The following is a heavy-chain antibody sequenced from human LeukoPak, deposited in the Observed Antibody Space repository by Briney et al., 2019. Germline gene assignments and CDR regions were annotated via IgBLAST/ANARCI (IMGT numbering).Heavy chain of an antibody. CDR3: AKNWNYPDY. Sequence: GGSLRLSCAASGFTFSSYGMHWVRQAPGKGLEWVAVISYDGSNKYYADSVKGRFTISRENYKNTLYLQMNSLRAEDTAVYYCAKNWNYPDYWGQGTLVTVSS. CDR2: ISYDGSNK. V-gene: IGHV3-30*18. D-gene: IGHD1-1*01. J-gene: IGHJ4*02. CDR1: GFTFSSYG.